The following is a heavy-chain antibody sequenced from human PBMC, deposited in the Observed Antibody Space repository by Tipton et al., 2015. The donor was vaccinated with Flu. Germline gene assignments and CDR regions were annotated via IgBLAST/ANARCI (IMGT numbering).Heavy chain of an antibody. CDR1: GFTSSSHL. CDR3: AKSGGFDS. D-gene: IGHD1-26*01. V-gene: IGHV3-7*01. CDR2: INQDASEK. Sequence: SLRLSCAASGFTSSSHLMSWVRQAPGKGLEWVANINQDASEKYYVDSVKGRFTISRDNAKNSLYLQMNSLRAEDTAVFYCAKSGGFDSWNQGALVIVSS. J-gene: IGHJ4*02.